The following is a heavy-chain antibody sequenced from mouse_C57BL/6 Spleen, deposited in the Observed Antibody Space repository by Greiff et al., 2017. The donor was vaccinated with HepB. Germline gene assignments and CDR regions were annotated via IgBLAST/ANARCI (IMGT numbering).Heavy chain of an antibody. Sequence: EVKLMESGPGLVKPSQSLSLTCSVTGYSITSGYYWNWIRQFPGNKLEWMGYISYDGSNNYNPSLKNRISITRDTSNNQFFLKLNSVTTEDTATYYIASYYYDEDGYAMDYWGQGTSVTVSS. CDR3: ASYYYDEDGYAMDY. CDR2: ISYDGSN. V-gene: IGHV3-6*01. CDR1: GYSITSGYY. J-gene: IGHJ4*01. D-gene: IGHD2-4*01.